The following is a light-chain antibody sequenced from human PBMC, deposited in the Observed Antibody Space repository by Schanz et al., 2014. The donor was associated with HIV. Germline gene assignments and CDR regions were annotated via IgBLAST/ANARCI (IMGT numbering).Light chain of an antibody. CDR1: SSDVGGYNY. J-gene: IGLJ3*02. V-gene: IGLV2-14*01. CDR2: DVS. CDR3: SSYTSSNTWV. Sequence: QSALTQPASVSGSPGQSITISCTGTSSDVGGYNYVSWYQQHPGKAPKLMIYDVSNRPSGVSNRFSGSKSGNTASLTIFDLQPEDEADYYCSSYTSSNTWVFGGGTKLTVL.